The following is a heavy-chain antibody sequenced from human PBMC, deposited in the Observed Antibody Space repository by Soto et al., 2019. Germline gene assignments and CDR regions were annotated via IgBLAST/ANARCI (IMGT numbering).Heavy chain of an antibody. CDR3: ARVVRYFDWPGVAVFDI. CDR2: ISAYNGNT. D-gene: IGHD3-9*01. Sequence: ASVKVSCKASGYTFTSYGISWVRQAPGQGLEWMGWISAYNGNTNYAQKLQGRVTMTTDTSTSTAYMELRSLRSDDTAVYYCARVVRYFDWPGVAVFDIWGQETMVTVSS. J-gene: IGHJ3*02. CDR1: GYTFTSYG. V-gene: IGHV1-18*01.